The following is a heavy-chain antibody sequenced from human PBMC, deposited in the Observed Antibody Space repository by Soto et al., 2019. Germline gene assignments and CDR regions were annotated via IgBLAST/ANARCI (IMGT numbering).Heavy chain of an antibody. CDR2: ISGSGGST. V-gene: IGHV3-23*01. D-gene: IGHD3-16*01. CDR3: ARATHTLGLDY. Sequence: PWGSLRLSCEASVFSVSDNYMTWVRQAPGKGLEWVSAISGSGGSTYYADSVKGRFTISRDNSKNQVVLTMTNMDPVDTATYYCARATHTLGLDYWGQGTLVTVSS. CDR1: VFSVSDNY. J-gene: IGHJ4*02.